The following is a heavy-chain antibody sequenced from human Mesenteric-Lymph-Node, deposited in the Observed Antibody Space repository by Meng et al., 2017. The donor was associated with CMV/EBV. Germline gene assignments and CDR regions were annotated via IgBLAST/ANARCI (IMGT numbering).Heavy chain of an antibody. CDR1: GFTFSSYG. CDR3: AKDFLLGGGLLFLFNY. CDR2: ITGSGDNI. D-gene: IGHD2-15*01. J-gene: IGHJ4*02. Sequence: GGSLRLSCAASGFTFSSYGMNWVRQAPGKGLEWVSGITGSGDNIYYVDSVKGRFTISRDNSKNTLYLQMNSLRAEDTAVHYCAKDFLLGGGLLFLFNYWGQGTLVTVSS. V-gene: IGHV3-23*01.